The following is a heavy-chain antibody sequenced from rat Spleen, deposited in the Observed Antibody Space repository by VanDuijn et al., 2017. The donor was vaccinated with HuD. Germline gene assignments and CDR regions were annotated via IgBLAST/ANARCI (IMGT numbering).Heavy chain of an antibody. V-gene: IGHV5-22*01. CDR2: ISYEGSST. CDR3: ARQLDGLEGVMDA. J-gene: IGHJ4*01. D-gene: IGHD4-1*01. Sequence: EVQLVESDGGLVQPGRSLKLSCAVSGFTFSDNYMAWVRQAPKKGLEWVASISYEGSSTYYGDSVKGRFTISRDNAKSTLYLQMNSLRSEDTATYYCARQLDGLEGVMDAWGQGASVTVSS. CDR1: GFTFSDNY.